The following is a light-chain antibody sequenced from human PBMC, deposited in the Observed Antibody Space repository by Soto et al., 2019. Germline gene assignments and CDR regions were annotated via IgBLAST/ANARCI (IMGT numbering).Light chain of an antibody. CDR2: DAS. V-gene: IGKV3-11*01. CDR3: QQRSNWPWT. Sequence: EIVLTQSPATLSLSPGERATLSCRASQSASNFLAWYQQKPGQAPRLLISDASNRATGIPGRFSGSGSGTDFSLTISSLEPEDFAVYYCQQRSNWPWTFGPGTKVEIK. J-gene: IGKJ1*01. CDR1: QSASNF.